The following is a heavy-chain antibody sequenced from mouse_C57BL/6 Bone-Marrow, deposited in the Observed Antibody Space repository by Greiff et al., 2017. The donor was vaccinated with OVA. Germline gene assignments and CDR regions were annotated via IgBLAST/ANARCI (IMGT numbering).Heavy chain of an antibody. CDR1: GFTFSDYY. D-gene: IGHD1-1*01. Sequence: EVKLVESGGGLVQPGGSLKLSCAASGFTFSDYYMYWVRQTPEKRLEWVAYISNGGGSTYYPDTVKGRFTISRDNAKNTLYLQMSRLKSEDTAMYYCASPCYYGSSHGPTYWGQGTLVTVSA. V-gene: IGHV5-12*01. CDR2: ISNGGGST. CDR3: ASPCYYGSSHGPTY. J-gene: IGHJ3*01.